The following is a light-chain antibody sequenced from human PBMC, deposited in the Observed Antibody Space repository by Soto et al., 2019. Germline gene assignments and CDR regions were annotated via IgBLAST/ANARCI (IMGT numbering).Light chain of an antibody. CDR2: EVS. CDR3: MQSIQHPKT. V-gene: IGKV2D-29*01. Sequence: DIVMTQTPLSLSVIPGQPASISCKASQSLLDDDGKTYLYWYLQKPGQPPQLLLYEVSNRVSGGPDRFSGDGSGTDFPLQISRVEAEDVGVYYCMQSIQHPKTFGQGTKVEIK. CDR1: QSLLDDDGKTY. J-gene: IGKJ1*01.